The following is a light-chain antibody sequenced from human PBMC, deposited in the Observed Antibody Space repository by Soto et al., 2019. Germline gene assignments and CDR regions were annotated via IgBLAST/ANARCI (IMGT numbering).Light chain of an antibody. CDR1: QTISSW. V-gene: IGKV1-5*03. Sequence: IPLTQSPSTQAGSVGDLVALTCRASQTISSWLSWYQQKPGKAPKLLIYKASTLKSGVPSRFSGSGSGTEFTLTISSLQPDDFATYYCQHYNSYSEAFGQGTKVDIK. J-gene: IGKJ1*01. CDR2: KAS. CDR3: QHYNSYSEA.